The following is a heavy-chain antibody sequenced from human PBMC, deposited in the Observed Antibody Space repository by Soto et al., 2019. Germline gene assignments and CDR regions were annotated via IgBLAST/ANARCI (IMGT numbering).Heavy chain of an antibody. CDR3: ARAGPIFGVVIGHYFDY. J-gene: IGHJ4*02. D-gene: IGHD3-3*01. Sequence: PSETLSLTCTVSGGSISSYYWSWIRQPPGKGLEWIGYIYYSGSTNYNPSLKSRVTISVDTSKNQFSLKLSSVTAADTAVYYCARAGPIFGVVIGHYFDYWGQGTLVTFSS. V-gene: IGHV4-59*01. CDR2: IYYSGST. CDR1: GGSISSYY.